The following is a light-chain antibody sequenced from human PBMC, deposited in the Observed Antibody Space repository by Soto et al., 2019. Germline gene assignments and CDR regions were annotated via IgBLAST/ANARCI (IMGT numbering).Light chain of an antibody. J-gene: IGLJ7*01. Sequence: QSALTQPASVSGSPGQSITISCTGTSGDIGSYNRVSWYQQHPGKAPKLIIYEVTDRPSGVSNRFSGSKSGNTASLPISGLQAEDEAEYYCSSYTNSNTRACVFGTGTQLTVL. CDR2: EVT. V-gene: IGLV2-14*01. CDR1: SGDIGSYNR. CDR3: SSYTNSNTRACV.